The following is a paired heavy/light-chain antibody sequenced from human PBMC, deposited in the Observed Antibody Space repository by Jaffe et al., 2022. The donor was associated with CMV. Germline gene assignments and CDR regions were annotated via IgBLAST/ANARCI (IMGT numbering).Light chain of an antibody. CDR2: AAS. CDR1: QSISTY. V-gene: IGKV1-39*01. Sequence: DIQMTQSPSSLSASVGDRVIITCRASQSISTYLNWYQQKPGKAPKLLIYAASSLHSGVPSRFSGGGSGTDFTLTISSLQPEDFATYYCQQSYNTPRTFGQGTKVEIE. CDR3: QQSYNTPRT. J-gene: IGKJ2*01.
Heavy chain of an antibody. CDR3: TTRLETAMLFYWYLDL. D-gene: IGHD5-18*01. J-gene: IGHJ2*01. V-gene: IGHV3-15*01. CDR1: GFTFNNAW. Sequence: EVQLVESGGGLVKPGGSLRLSCVASGFTFNNAWMTWVRQAPGKGLEWVGRIKSKTDGETTDYAAPVKGRFTISRDDSKNTLFLQMNSLRNEDTAVYFCTTRLETAMLFYWYLDLWGRGTLVTVSS. CDR2: IKSKTDGETT.